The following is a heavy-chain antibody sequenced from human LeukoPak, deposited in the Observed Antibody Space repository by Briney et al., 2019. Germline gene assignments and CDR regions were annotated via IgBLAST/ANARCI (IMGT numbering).Heavy chain of an antibody. V-gene: IGHV3-7*01. CDR1: GFTFSSYW. CDR2: IKQDGSEK. D-gene: IGHD2-2*01. Sequence: PGGSLRLSCAASGFTFSSYWMSWVRQAPGKGLEWVANIKQDGSEKYYVDSVKGRFTISRDNAKNSLYLHMNSLRAEDTAVYYCARGGPVLPATKWGLFDYWGQGILVTVSS. CDR3: ARGGPVLPATKWGLFDY. J-gene: IGHJ4*02.